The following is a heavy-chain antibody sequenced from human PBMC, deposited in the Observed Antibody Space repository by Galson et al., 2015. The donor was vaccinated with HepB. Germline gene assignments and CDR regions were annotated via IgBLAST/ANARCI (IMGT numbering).Heavy chain of an antibody. CDR1: GFTFGDYA. CDR3: TRDIEAPYGRGVFDY. Sequence: SLRLSCAASGFTFGDYAMSWVRQAPGKGLEWVGFIRSKAYGGTTEYAASVKGRFTISRDDSKSIAYLQMNSLKTEDTAVYYCTRDIEAPYGRGVFDYWGQGTLVTVSS. CDR2: IRSKAYGGTT. J-gene: IGHJ4*02. D-gene: IGHD4-17*01. V-gene: IGHV3-49*04.